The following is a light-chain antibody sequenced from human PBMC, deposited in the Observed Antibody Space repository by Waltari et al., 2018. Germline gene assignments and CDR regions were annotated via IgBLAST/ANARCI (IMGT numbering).Light chain of an antibody. CDR1: QSVSRT. J-gene: IGKJ1*01. CDR2: GAS. V-gene: IGKV3-20*01. CDR3: QHYVRLPAT. Sequence: SCRASQSVSRTLAWYQQKPGQAPRLLIYGASTRATDIPERFSGGGSGTDFSLTISRLEPEDFALYYCQHYVRLPATFGQGTKVEIK.